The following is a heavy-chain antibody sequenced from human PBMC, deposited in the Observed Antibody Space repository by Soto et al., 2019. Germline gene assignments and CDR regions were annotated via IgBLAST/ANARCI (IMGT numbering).Heavy chain of an antibody. V-gene: IGHV2-5*01. CDR1: GFSLRTRGVG. CDR2: IYWNDDK. CDR3: ANSPYDYYLLDQ. Sequence: SGPTLVNPTQTLTLTFTFSGFSLRTRGVGVGWVRQSPGQALEWLALIYWNDDKRYNPSLKTRLTITKDTSSNQVVLTVANVDPVDTATYYCANSPYDYYLLDQWGLGTLVTVSS. D-gene: IGHD3-10*01. J-gene: IGHJ4*02.